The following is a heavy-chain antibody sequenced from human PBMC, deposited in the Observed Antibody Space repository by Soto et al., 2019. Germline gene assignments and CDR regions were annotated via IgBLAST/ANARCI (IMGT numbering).Heavy chain of an antibody. CDR1: GYTFTSYG. Sequence: GASVKVSCKASGYTFTSYGISWVRQAPGQGLEWMGWISAYNGNTNYAQKLQGRVTMTTDTSTSTAYMELSSLRSEDTAVYYCARDPTSFGVVIRTFDYWGQGTLVTVS. CDR2: ISAYNGNT. CDR3: ARDPTSFGVVIRTFDY. V-gene: IGHV1-18*01. J-gene: IGHJ4*02. D-gene: IGHD3-3*01.